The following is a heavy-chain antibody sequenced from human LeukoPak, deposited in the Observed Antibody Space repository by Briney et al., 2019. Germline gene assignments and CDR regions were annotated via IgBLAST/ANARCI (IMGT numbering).Heavy chain of an antibody. V-gene: IGHV3-11*05. J-gene: IGHJ4*02. CDR1: GFTFSDHY. CDR3: ARVDYSSSSGLRLFDY. CDR2: ISGSGTYT. D-gene: IGHD6-6*01. Sequence: PGGSLRLSCAASGFTFSDHYMSWIRQAPGKGLEWVSYISGSGTYTNYADSVKGRFTISRDNAKNSLYLQMNSLGAEDTAVYYCARVDYSSSSGLRLFDYWGQGTLVTVSS.